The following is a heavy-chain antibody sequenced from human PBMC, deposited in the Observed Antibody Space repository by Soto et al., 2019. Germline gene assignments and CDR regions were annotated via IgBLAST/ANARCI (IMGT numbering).Heavy chain of an antibody. CDR3: EKLADSSSWYNWFDP. CDR1: GFTFSSYG. CDR2: ISYDGSNK. Sequence: PGGSLRLSCAASGFTFSSYGMHWVRQAPGKGLEWVAVISYDGSNKYYADSVKGRFTISRDNSKNTLYLQMNSLRAEDTAVYYCEKLADSSSWYNWFDPWGQGTLVTVYS. D-gene: IGHD6-13*01. J-gene: IGHJ5*02. V-gene: IGHV3-30*18.